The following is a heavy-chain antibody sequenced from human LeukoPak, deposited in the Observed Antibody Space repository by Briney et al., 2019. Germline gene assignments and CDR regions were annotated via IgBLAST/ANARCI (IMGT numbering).Heavy chain of an antibody. Sequence: GGSLRLSCAASGFTFSSYSMSWVRQAPGKGLEWVSLIYSDGSTYYADSVKGRFTISRDNSKNTLYLQMNSLRAEDTALYYCARDNRRLYCSPTSCYTDYYYGMDVWGQGTTVTVS. CDR1: GFTFSSYS. J-gene: IGHJ6*02. CDR3: ARDNRRLYCSPTSCYTDYYYGMDV. CDR2: IYSDGST. D-gene: IGHD2-2*02. V-gene: IGHV3-53*01.